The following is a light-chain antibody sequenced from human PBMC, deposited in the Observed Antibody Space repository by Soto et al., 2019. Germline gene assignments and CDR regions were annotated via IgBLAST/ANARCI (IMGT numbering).Light chain of an antibody. CDR3: VLYLGSGIWV. CDR1: SGSVSASNY. V-gene: IGLV8-61*01. Sequence: QAVVTQEPSFSVSPGGTVTLTCGLSSGSVSASNYPSWYQQTPGQAPRTLMYNANTRSSGVPDRFSGSILGNKAALTITGAQADDESYYYCVLYLGSGIWVFGGGTKLTVL. J-gene: IGLJ3*02. CDR2: NAN.